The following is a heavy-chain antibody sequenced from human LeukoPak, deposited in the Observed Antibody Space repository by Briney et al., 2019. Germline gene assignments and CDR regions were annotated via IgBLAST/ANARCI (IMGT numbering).Heavy chain of an antibody. CDR3: ARDYSSSWYYYYYMDV. CDR1: GFTFSDYY. D-gene: IGHD6-13*01. Sequence: PGGSLRLSCAASGFTFSDYYMSWIRQAPGKGLEWVSYISSSGSTIYYADSVKGRFTISRDNAKNSLYLQMNSLRAEDTAVYYCARDYSSSWYYYYYMDVWGKGTTVTVSS. CDR2: ISSSGSTI. J-gene: IGHJ6*03. V-gene: IGHV3-11*04.